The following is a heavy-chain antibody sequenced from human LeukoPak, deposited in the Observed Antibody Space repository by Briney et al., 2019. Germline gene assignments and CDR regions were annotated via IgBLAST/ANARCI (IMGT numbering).Heavy chain of an antibody. CDR3: ARCYSSGWYYLNYFDP. J-gene: IGHJ5*02. V-gene: IGHV5-51*06. Sequence: GESLKISCQGSGYSFSNYWIDWVRQMPGKGLEWMGIIHPGDSHTRYGPSFRGQVTISADKSINTAYLQWSSLKASDTAMYYCARCYSSGWYYLNYFDPWGQGTLVTVSS. CDR2: IHPGDSHT. CDR1: GYSFSNYW. D-gene: IGHD6-19*01.